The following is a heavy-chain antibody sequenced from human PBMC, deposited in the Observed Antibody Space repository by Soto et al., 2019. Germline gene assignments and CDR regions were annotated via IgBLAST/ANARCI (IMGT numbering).Heavy chain of an antibody. J-gene: IGHJ4*02. Sequence: EVQLLDSGGGLVLPGGSQRLSCAASGFTFTNYAMSWVRQAPGRGLEWVSTIIASGGSTYYADSVKGRFTISRDNSKNTLYLQMASLRAEDTAIYYGAKRPISMYSLDYWGQVALVTVSA. D-gene: IGHD2-15*01. CDR2: IIASGGST. CDR1: GFTFTNYA. V-gene: IGHV3-23*01. CDR3: AKRPISMYSLDY.